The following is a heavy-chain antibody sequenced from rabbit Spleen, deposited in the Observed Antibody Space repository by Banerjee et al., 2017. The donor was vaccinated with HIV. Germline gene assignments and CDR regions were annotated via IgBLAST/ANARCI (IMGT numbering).Heavy chain of an antibody. D-gene: IGHD1-1*01. V-gene: IGHV1S40*01. CDR2: IYNGDGST. J-gene: IGHJ4*01. CDR1: GCTLSSYW. CDR3: ARTMNSGNGSLNL. Sequence: QSLVESGGDVVKPGASLTLTCTASGCTLSSYWMCWVCEAPGQGPELIACIYNGDGSTYYTTVVNGRFTTTKTSSTTLTLQMTSLTAADTATYFCARTMNSGNGSLNLWGPGTLVTVS.